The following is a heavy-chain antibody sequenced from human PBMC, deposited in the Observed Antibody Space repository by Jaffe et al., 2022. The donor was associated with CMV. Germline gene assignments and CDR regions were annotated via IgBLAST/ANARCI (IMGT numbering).Heavy chain of an antibody. D-gene: IGHD3-10*01. V-gene: IGHV3-21*02. Sequence: VQLVESGGGLVKPGGSLRLSCAASGFTFSSYSMNWVRQAPGKGLEWVSSISSSSSDIYYTKSAKGRFTISRDNAKNSLYLQMNNLGAEDTAVYHCVRQSVSGSGGSWSVYYYYMDVWGKGTTVTVS. CDR2: ISSSSSDI. CDR3: VRQSVSGSGGSWSVYYYYMDV. J-gene: IGHJ6*03. CDR1: GFTFSSYS.